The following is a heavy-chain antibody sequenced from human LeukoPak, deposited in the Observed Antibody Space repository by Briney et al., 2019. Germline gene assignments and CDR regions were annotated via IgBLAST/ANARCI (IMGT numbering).Heavy chain of an antibody. J-gene: IGHJ4*02. CDR1: GYTFTGYY. V-gene: IGHV1-2*02. CDR2: INPNSGGT. CDR3: ARDYGSGSYTHIDY. D-gene: IGHD3-10*01. Sequence: ASVKVSCKASGYTFTGYYMHWVRKAPGQGLEWMGWINPNSGGTNYAQKFQGRVTMTRDTSISTAYMELSRLRSDDTAVYYCARDYGSGSYTHIDYWGQGTLVTVSS.